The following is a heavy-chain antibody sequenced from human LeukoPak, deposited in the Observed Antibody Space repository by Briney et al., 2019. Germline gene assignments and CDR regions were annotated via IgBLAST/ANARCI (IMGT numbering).Heavy chain of an antibody. J-gene: IGHJ3*02. CDR1: GGSISSYY. CDR2: IYYSGST. CDR3: ARDSPFYDILTGYPDAFDI. Sequence: SETLSLTCTVSGGSISSYYWSWIRQPPGKGPEWIGYIYYSGSTNYNPSLKSRVTISVDTSKNQFSLKLSSVTAADTAVYYCARDSPFYDILTGYPDAFDIWGQGTMVTVSS. D-gene: IGHD3-9*01. V-gene: IGHV4-59*01.